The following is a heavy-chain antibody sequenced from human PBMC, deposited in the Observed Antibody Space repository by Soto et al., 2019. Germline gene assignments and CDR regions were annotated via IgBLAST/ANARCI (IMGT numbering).Heavy chain of an antibody. J-gene: IGHJ4*02. CDR3: ARSNSGSYYSDY. D-gene: IGHD1-26*01. Sequence: QVQLVQSGAEVKKPGSSVKASCKASGGTFSSYAITWVRQAPGQGLEWMGGLIPIFGKANYAQNFRGRVTITADESTSTAYMELSSLRSEDAAVYYCARSNSGSYYSDYWGQGTLVTVSS. CDR2: LIPIFGKA. V-gene: IGHV1-69*01. CDR1: GGTFSSYA.